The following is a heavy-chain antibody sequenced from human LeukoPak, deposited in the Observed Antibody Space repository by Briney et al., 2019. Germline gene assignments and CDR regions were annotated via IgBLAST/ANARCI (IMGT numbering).Heavy chain of an antibody. V-gene: IGHV3-33*01. Sequence: GRSLRLSCAASGFIFSNDDMHWVRQAPGKGLEWVAFIWFDGSNKHYADSVKGRFTISRDNSEDTLYLQMNSLRAEDTAVYYCVRDPSGSGFAFDSWGQGALVTVSS. CDR3: VRDPSGSGFAFDS. CDR2: IWFDGSNK. D-gene: IGHD1-1*01. J-gene: IGHJ4*02. CDR1: GFIFSNDD.